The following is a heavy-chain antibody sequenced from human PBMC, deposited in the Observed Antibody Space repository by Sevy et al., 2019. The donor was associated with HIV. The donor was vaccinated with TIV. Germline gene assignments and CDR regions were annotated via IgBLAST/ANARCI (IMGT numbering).Heavy chain of an antibody. CDR1: GYTFTGYY. V-gene: IGHV1-2*02. CDR2: INPNSGGT. D-gene: IGHD2-2*02. CDR3: ARSGIVVVPAAIEAEKAFDI. Sequence: ASVKVSCKASGYTFTGYYMHWVRQAPGQGLEWMGWINPNSGGTNYAQKFQGRVTMTRDTSISTAYMELSRLRSDDTAVYYCARSGIVVVPAAIEAEKAFDIWGQGTMVTVSS. J-gene: IGHJ3*02.